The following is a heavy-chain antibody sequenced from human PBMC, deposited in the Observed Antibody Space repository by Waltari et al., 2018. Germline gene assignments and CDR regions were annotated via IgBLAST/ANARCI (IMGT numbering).Heavy chain of an antibody. V-gene: IGHV4-39*07. J-gene: IGHJ4*02. CDR2: IYYSGNT. CDR3: AKVWKNYRTDY. Sequence: QLQLQESGPGLVKPSETLSLTCTVPSGAIRSSGYYWGWLRQPPGKGLEWMGSIYYSGNTYYNPSLKKRVTISVATSKNQFSRMVTAVTAADTAVYYCAKVWKNYRTDYWGQGTLVTVSS. D-gene: IGHD1-7*01. CDR1: SGAIRSSGYY.